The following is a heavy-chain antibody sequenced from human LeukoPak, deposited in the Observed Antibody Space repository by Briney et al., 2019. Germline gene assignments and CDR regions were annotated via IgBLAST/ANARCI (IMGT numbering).Heavy chain of an antibody. CDR1: GFTFSSYA. J-gene: IGHJ4*02. CDR3: ARDGFPYYYDSSGYSPHY. V-gene: IGHV3-30-3*01. D-gene: IGHD3-22*01. CDR2: ISYDGSNK. Sequence: PGRSLRPSCAASGFTFSSYAMHWVRQAPGKGLEWVAVISYDGSNKYYADSVKGRFTISRDNSKNTLYLQMNSLRAEDTAVYYCARDGFPYYYDSSGYSPHYWGQGTLVTVSS.